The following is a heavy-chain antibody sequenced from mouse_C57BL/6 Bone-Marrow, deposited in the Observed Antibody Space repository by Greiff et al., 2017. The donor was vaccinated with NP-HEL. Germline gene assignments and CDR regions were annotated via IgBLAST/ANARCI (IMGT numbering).Heavy chain of an antibody. V-gene: IGHV5-9-1*02. J-gene: IGHJ3*01. CDR2: ISSGGDYI. CDR3: TRDPYSNYGAWFAY. D-gene: IGHD2-5*01. Sequence: DVMLVESGEGLVKPGGSLKLSCAASGFTFSSYAMSWVRQTPEKRLEWVAYISSGGDYIYYADTVKGRFTISRDNARNTLYLQMSSLKSEDTAMYYCTRDPYSNYGAWFAYWGQGTLVTVSA. CDR1: GFTFSSYA.